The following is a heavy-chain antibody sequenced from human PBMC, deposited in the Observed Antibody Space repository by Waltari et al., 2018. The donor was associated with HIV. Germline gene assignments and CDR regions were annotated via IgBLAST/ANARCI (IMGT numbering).Heavy chain of an antibody. CDR1: GFPFVDYA. J-gene: IGHJ6*02. CDR3: AKGNLPYYAMDV. Sequence: QLVESGGVVVQPGGSLRLACASLGFPFVDYAMHWVRQAPGKGLEWVSLISWDGDTTYYADSVKGRFTISRDNSKNSLYLQMNSLTTEDTALYYCAKGNLPYYAMDVWGQGTTVTVSS. CDR2: ISWDGDTT. V-gene: IGHV3-43D*04.